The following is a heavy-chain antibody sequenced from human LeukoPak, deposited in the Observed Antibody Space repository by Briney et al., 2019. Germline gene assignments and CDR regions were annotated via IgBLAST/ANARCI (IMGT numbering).Heavy chain of an antibody. Sequence: SETLSLTCAVYGGSFSGYYWSWIRQPPGKGLEWMGEIKHSGRPNYNPYLKSRVTISVDTSKNQFSLQLGSVTAADTAVDCGARQATDYCSGGSCDGGYWGRGTLVSVS. V-gene: IGHV4-34*01. CDR3: ARQATDYCSGGSCDGGY. CDR1: GGSFSGYY. D-gene: IGHD2-15*01. CDR2: IKHSGRP. J-gene: IGHJ4*02.